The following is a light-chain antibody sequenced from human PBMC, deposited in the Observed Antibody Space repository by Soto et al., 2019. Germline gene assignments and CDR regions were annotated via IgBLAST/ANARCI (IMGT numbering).Light chain of an antibody. Sequence: SYELTQPPSVSVAPGQTARITCGGNNIGSKNVHWYQQKPGQAPVLVVYDDGDRPSGIPDRFSGSNSGNTATLTISRVEAGDEADYYCQVWDSSSDHHVFGGGTKVTVL. CDR1: NIGSKN. CDR2: DDG. J-gene: IGLJ2*01. V-gene: IGLV3-21*02. CDR3: QVWDSSSDHHV.